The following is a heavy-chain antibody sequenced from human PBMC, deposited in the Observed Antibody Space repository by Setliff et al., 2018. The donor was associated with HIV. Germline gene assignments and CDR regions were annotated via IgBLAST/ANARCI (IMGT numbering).Heavy chain of an antibody. J-gene: IGHJ4*02. V-gene: IGHV3-30*02. CDR2: IRSDGSNK. Sequence: GGSLRLSCATPGLTFINCGMHWVRQAPGKGLEWVASIRSDGSNKYYADSVTGRFTISRDDSKNTLYLQMNSLRAEDTAVYYCAKDKGQKYADYWGQGTLVTVSS. D-gene: IGHD3-10*01. CDR3: AKDKGQKYADY. CDR1: GLTFINCG.